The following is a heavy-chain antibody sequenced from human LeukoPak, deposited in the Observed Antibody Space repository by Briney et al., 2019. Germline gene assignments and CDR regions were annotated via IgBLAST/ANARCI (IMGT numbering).Heavy chain of an antibody. CDR1: DDSISSSSYY. Sequence: SETLSLTCTVSDDSISSSSYYWGWIRQPPGKGLEWIGSIYYSGSTSYNPSLKSRVTMSVDTSKNQFSLKVSSVTAADTAVYCAREQQLERFYYYGADVWGQGTTVTVSS. CDR3: REQQLERFYYYGADV. CDR2: IYYSGST. V-gene: IGHV4-39*07. J-gene: IGHJ6*02. D-gene: IGHD1-1*01.